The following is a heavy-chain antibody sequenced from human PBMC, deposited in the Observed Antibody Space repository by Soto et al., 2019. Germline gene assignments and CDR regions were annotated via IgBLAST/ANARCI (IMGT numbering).Heavy chain of an antibody. V-gene: IGHV4-31*03. D-gene: IGHD1-1*01. CDR1: GGSISSGGYN. J-gene: IGHJ5*02. CDR2: IYYSGST. CDR3: ARGLRGSRLVQRTNWFDP. Sequence: QVQLQESGPGLVKPSQTLSLTCTVSGGSISSGGYNWSWIRQHPGKGLEWIGYIYYSGSTYYNPSLKSRVTISVDTSKNQFSLKLSSVTAADTAVYYCARGLRGSRLVQRTNWFDPWGQGTLVTVSS.